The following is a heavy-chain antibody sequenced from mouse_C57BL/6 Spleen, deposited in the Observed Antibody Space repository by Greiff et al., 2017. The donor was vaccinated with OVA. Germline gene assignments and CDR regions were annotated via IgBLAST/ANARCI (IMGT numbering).Heavy chain of an antibody. CDR3: AREGGYDGGVYYAMDY. Sequence: QVQLQQSGPELVKPGASVKISCKASGYAFSSSWMNWVKQRPGKGLEWIGRIYPGDGDTNYNGKFKGKATLTADKSSSTAYMQLSSLTSEDSAVYFCAREGGYDGGVYYAMDYWGQGTSVTVSS. J-gene: IGHJ4*01. CDR2: IYPGDGDT. V-gene: IGHV1-82*01. CDR1: GYAFSSSW. D-gene: IGHD2-2*01.